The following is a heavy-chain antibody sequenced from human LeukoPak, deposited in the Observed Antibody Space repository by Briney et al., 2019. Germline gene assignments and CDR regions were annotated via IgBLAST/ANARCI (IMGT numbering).Heavy chain of an antibody. CDR3: AKADCSTTSCYFDP. J-gene: IGHJ5*02. V-gene: IGHV3-30*18. Sequence: GGSLTLSCAASGFTFSTYGMHWVRQAPGKGLEWVAVMSYDGSDKYYADSVKGRFTISRDNSKNTLYLQMNSLRAEDTAVYYCAKADCSTTSCYFDPWGQGTLVTVSS. D-gene: IGHD2-2*01. CDR2: MSYDGSDK. CDR1: GFTFSTYG.